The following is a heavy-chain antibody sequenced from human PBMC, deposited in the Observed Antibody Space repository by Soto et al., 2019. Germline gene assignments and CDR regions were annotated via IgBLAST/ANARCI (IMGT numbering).Heavy chain of an antibody. CDR3: ARDPGDASFDC. Sequence: ASVKVSCKASGYTFTNYGISWVRQAPGEGLEWVGWINTSNDNKLYAQKLQGRLTLTTDTSTSTAYMDLTTLRSDDTAVYFCARDPGDASFDCWAQGILVTVAS. D-gene: IGHD3-10*01. V-gene: IGHV1-18*01. CDR2: INTSNDNK. J-gene: IGHJ4*02. CDR1: GYTFTNYG.